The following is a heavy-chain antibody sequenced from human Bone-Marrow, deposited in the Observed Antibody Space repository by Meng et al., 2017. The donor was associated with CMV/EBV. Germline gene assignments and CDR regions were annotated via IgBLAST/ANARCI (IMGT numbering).Heavy chain of an antibody. CDR3: AKDSNGIAVPGTLHYFDY. J-gene: IGHJ4*02. CDR2: ISWDGGTT. D-gene: IGHD6-13*01. V-gene: IGHV3-43D*03. CDR1: GFTFDDYA. Sequence: LSLTCAASGFTFDDYAMHWVRQAPGKGLEWVSLISWDGGTTYYADSVKGRFTISRDNSKNSLYMQMNSLRAEDTALYYCAKDSNGIAVPGTLHYFDYWGRATLVTVSS.